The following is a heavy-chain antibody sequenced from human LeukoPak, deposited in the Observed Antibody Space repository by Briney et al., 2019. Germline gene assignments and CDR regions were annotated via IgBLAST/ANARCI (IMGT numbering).Heavy chain of an antibody. Sequence: SETLSLTCTVSGGSISSSSYYWGWIRQPPGKGLEWIGYIYYSGSTNYNPSLKSRVTISVDTSKNQFSLKLSSVTAADTAVYYCARIPPPGILAWVDIWGQGTMVTVSS. CDR1: GGSISSSSYY. CDR3: ARIPPPGILAWVDI. J-gene: IGHJ3*02. D-gene: IGHD3-3*02. V-gene: IGHV4-61*05. CDR2: IYYSGST.